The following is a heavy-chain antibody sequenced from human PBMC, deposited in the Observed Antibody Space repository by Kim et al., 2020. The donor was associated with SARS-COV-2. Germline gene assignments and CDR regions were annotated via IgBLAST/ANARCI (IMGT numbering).Heavy chain of an antibody. CDR3: ARAGLRFGTPRGLDY. CDR2: IWYDGSNK. Sequence: GGSLRLSCAASGFTFSSYGMHWVRQAPGKGLEWVAVIWYDGSNKYYADSVKGRFTISRDNSKNTLYLQMNSLRAEDTAVYYCARAGLRFGTPRGLDYWGQGTLVTVSS. J-gene: IGHJ4*02. D-gene: IGHD3-16*01. V-gene: IGHV3-33*01. CDR1: GFTFSSYG.